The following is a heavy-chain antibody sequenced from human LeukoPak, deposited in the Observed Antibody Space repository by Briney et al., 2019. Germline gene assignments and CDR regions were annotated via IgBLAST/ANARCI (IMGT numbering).Heavy chain of an antibody. V-gene: IGHV4-34*01. D-gene: IGHD2-8*02. Sequence: SETLSLTCALYGGSFSNYYWSWIRQPPGKGLEWIGEIHPYGFTNFNPSLKSRVSISVDTSKNQFSLKLTSVTAADTAVYYCSRGSDESKTGGTWGQGSLVTVSS. CDR3: SRGSDESKTGGT. CDR2: IHPYGFT. J-gene: IGHJ5*02. CDR1: GGSFSNYY.